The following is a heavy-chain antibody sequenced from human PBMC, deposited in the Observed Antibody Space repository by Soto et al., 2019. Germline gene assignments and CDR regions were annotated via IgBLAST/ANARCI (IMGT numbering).Heavy chain of an antibody. J-gene: IGHJ4*02. CDR2: ISYDGSNK. V-gene: IGHV3-30*18. Sequence: QVQLVESGGGVVQPGRSLRLSCAASGFTFSSYGMHWVRQAPGKGLEWVAVISYDGSNKYYADSVKGRFTISRDNSKNTLYLQMNSLRAEDRAVYYGAKGARREWLRTDSWGQGTLVTVSS. CDR1: GFTFSSYG. D-gene: IGHD5-12*01. CDR3: AKGARREWLRTDS.